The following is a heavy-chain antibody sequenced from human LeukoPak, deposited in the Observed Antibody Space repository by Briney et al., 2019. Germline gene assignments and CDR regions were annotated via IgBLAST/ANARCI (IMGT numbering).Heavy chain of an antibody. V-gene: IGHV1-69*05. J-gene: IGHJ4*02. CDR1: GGTFSSYA. Sequence: SVKVSRKASGGTFSSYAISWVRQAPGQGLEWMGGIIPIFGTANYAQKFQGRVTITTDESTSTAYMELSSLRSEDTAVYYCTRDFFMITFGGAIGYWGQGTPVTVSS. CDR3: TRDFFMITFGGAIGY. D-gene: IGHD3-16*01. CDR2: IIPIFGTA.